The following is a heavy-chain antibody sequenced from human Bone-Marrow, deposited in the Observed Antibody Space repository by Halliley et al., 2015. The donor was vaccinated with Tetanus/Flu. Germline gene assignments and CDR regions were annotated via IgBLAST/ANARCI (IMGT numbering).Heavy chain of an antibody. CDR2: SYFRGNP. CDR3: ARDRSYDGSSYYFDY. Sequence: GYSYFRGNPYYNPSLKSRTIISVDTSKNEFSLRISSVTAADTAVYYCARDRSYDGSSYYFDYWGPGTLVTVSS. D-gene: IGHD3-10*01. V-gene: IGHV4-31*02. J-gene: IGHJ4*02.